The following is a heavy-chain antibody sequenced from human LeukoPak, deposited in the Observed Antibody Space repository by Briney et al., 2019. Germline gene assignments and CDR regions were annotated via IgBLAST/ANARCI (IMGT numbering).Heavy chain of an antibody. Sequence: SETLSLTCTVSGGSISSGDYYWSWIRQPPGKGLEWIGHISYSGSTYYNPSLKSRVTISVDTSKNQFSLKLSSVTAADTAVYYCARGGGSSSWYGLSSFDYWGQGTLVTVSS. CDR2: ISYSGST. V-gene: IGHV4-30-4*01. D-gene: IGHD6-13*01. CDR3: ARGGGSSSWYGLSSFDY. CDR1: GGSISSGDYY. J-gene: IGHJ4*02.